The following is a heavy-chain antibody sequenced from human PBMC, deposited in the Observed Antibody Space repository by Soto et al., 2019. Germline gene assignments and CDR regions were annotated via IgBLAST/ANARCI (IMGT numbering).Heavy chain of an antibody. CDR3: ARGAAVAGDYYYGMDV. Sequence: ASVKVSCKASGGTFSSYAISWVRQAPGQGLEWMGGITPIFGTANYAQKFQGRVTITADESTSTAYMELSSLRSEDTAVYYCARGAAVAGDYYYGMDVWGQGTTVTVSS. V-gene: IGHV1-69*13. J-gene: IGHJ6*02. CDR2: ITPIFGTA. D-gene: IGHD6-19*01. CDR1: GGTFSSYA.